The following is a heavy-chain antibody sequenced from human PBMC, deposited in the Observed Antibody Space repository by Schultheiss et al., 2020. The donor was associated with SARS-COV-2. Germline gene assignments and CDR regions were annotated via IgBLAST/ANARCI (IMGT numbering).Heavy chain of an antibody. Sequence: LSLTCAVYGGSFSGYYWSWIRQPPGKGLEWVSYISSSGSTIYYADSVKGRFTISRDNSKNTLYLQMNSLRAEDTAVYYCAKDVEYSSSSTAFDYWGQGTLVTVSS. CDR3: AKDVEYSSSSTAFDY. J-gene: IGHJ4*02. CDR2: ISSSGSTI. CDR1: GGSFSGYY. V-gene: IGHV3-11*01. D-gene: IGHD6-6*01.